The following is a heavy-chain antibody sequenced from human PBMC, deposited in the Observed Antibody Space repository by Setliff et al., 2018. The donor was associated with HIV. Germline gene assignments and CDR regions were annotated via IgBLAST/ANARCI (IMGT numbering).Heavy chain of an antibody. J-gene: IGHJ3*02. CDR2: IDPSDSYT. CDR3: ARPRLLDYDSSGYYLDAFDI. CDR1: GYSFTSYW. D-gene: IGHD3-22*01. V-gene: IGHV5-10-1*01. Sequence: GESLKISCKGSGYSFTSYWISWVRQMPGKGLEWMGRIDPSDSYTNYSPSFQGHVTISADKSISTAYLQWSSLKASDTAMYCCARPRLLDYDSSGYYLDAFDIWGQGTMVTVSS.